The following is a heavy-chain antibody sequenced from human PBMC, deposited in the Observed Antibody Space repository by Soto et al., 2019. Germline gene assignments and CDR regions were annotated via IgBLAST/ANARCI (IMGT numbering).Heavy chain of an antibody. CDR2: IIPIFGTA. V-gene: IGHV1-69*13. CDR3: ARDQRIAARPSYYYYGMDV. J-gene: IGHJ6*02. CDR1: GGTFSSYA. D-gene: IGHD6-6*01. Sequence: ASVKVSCKASGGTFSSYAISWVRQAPGQGLEWMGGIIPIFGTANYAQKFQGRVTITADESTSTAYMELSSLRSEDTAVYYCARDQRIAARPSYYYYGMDVWGQGPTVTVSS.